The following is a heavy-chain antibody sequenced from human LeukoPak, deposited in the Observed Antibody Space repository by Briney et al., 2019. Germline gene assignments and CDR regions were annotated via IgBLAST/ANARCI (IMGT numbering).Heavy chain of an antibody. D-gene: IGHD5-24*01. J-gene: IGHJ3*02. V-gene: IGHV1-46*01. CDR3: ARIRDGYNDAYDI. CDR2: INPDGGNA. CDR1: GYTFTNSY. Sequence: ASVKVSCKASGYTFTNSYIHWVRQAPGQVLEWMGLINPDGGNANYAQNFQGRVTLTRDTSTSTVYMELSSLRSEDTAIYYCARIRDGYNDAYDIWGQGTVVTVPS.